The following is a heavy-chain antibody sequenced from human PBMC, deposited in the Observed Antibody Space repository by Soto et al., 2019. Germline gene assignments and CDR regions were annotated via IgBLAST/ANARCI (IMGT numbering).Heavy chain of an antibody. V-gene: IGHV3-23*01. CDR2: ISGSGGST. CDR1: GFTFSSYA. J-gene: IGHJ4*02. Sequence: HPGGSLRLSCAASGFTFSSYAMSWVRQAPGKGLEWVSAISGSGGSTYYADSVKGRFTISRDNSKNTLYLQMNSLRAEDTAVYYCAKSTSGRFLEWLLFDYWGQGTLVTVSS. CDR3: AKSTSGRFLEWLLFDY. D-gene: IGHD3-3*01.